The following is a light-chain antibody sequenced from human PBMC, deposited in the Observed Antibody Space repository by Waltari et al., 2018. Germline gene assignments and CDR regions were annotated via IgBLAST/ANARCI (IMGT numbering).Light chain of an antibody. CDR3: NSRDSSGNHHYV. V-gene: IGLV3-19*01. Sequence: SSELTQDPAVSVALGQTVRITCQGDSLRSYYASWYQQKPGQAPVLVISGKNNRPSGIPDRFSGSSSGNTASLTITGAQAEDEADYYCNSRDSSGNHHYVFGTGTKVTVL. J-gene: IGLJ1*01. CDR2: GKN. CDR1: SLRSYY.